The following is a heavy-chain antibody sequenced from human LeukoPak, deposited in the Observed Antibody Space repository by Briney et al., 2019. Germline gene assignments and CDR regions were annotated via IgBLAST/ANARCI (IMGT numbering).Heavy chain of an antibody. CDR3: ARVRRDGYNYFDY. CDR2: IYYSGST. V-gene: IGHV4-59*01. CDR1: GGSISSYY. J-gene: IGHJ4*02. Sequence: SETLSLTCTVSGGSISSYYWSWIRQPPGKGLEWIGYIYYSGSTNYNPSLKSRVTISVDTSKNQFSLKLSSVTAADTAVYYCARVRRDGYNYFDYWGQGTLVTVSS. D-gene: IGHD5-24*01.